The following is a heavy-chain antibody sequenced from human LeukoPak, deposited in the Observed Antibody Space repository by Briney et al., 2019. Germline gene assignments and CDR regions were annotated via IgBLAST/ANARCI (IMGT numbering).Heavy chain of an antibody. CDR1: GYSISSGYY. CDR3: ASAVGYCSGGSCEINWFDP. V-gene: IGHV4-38-2*02. D-gene: IGHD2-15*01. CDR2: IYHSGST. J-gene: IGHJ5*02. Sequence: SETLSLTCTVSGYSISSGYYWGWIRQPPGKGLEWIGSIYHSGSTYYNPSLKSRVTISVDTSKNQFSLKLSSVTAADTAVYYCASAVGYCSGGSCEINWFDPWGQGTLVTVSS.